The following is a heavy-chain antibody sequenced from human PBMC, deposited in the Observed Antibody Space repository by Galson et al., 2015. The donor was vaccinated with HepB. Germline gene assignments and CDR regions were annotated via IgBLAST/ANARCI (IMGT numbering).Heavy chain of an antibody. CDR3: AKDDGDYVYYCHGMDV. D-gene: IGHD4-17*01. CDR2: ISSSADNT. Sequence: SLRLSCAASGFTFSNYAISWVRQAPGKGLEWVSAISSSADNTYYADSVKGRFTISRDNSKNTLYLQMNSLRAEDTAVYYCAKDDGDYVYYCHGMDVWGQGTSVTVSS. V-gene: IGHV3-23*01. J-gene: IGHJ6*02. CDR1: GFTFSNYA.